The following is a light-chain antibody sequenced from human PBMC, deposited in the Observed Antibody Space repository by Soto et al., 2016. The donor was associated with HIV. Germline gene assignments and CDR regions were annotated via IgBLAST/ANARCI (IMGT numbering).Light chain of an antibody. CDR2: KAS. CDR3: QQSSRTPRT. J-gene: IGKJ1*01. Sequence: DIQMTQSPSTLSASVGDRVTITCRASQSISSWVAWYQQKPGKAPNLLIYKASNLESGVPSRFSGGGSGTEFTLTISSLQHEDLATYYCQQSSRTPRTFGQGTKVEI. CDR1: QSISSW. V-gene: IGKV1-5*03.